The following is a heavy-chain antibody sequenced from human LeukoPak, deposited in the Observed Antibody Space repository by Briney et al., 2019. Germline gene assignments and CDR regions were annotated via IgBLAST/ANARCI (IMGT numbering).Heavy chain of an antibody. CDR2: ISSSSSYI. Sequence: KTGGSLRLSCAASGFTFSSYSMNWVRQAPGKGLEWVSSISSSSSYIYYADSVKGRFTISRDNAKNSLYLQMNSLRAEDTAVYYCATGGGDSSSWGYYYYGMDVWGQGTTVTVSS. J-gene: IGHJ6*02. CDR3: ATGGGDSSSWGYYYYGMDV. D-gene: IGHD6-13*01. V-gene: IGHV3-21*01. CDR1: GFTFSSYS.